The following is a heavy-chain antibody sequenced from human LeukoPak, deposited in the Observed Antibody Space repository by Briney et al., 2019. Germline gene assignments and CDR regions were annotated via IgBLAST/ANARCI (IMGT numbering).Heavy chain of an antibody. D-gene: IGHD6-19*01. V-gene: IGHV5-51*01. CDR2: IYPGDSDT. CDR3: ARPRGSGPGMAYFDY. J-gene: IGHJ4*02. CDR1: GYSFTSYW. Sequence: GESLKISCKGSGYSFTSYWIGWVRQMPGKGLEWMGIIYPGDSDTRYSPSFQGQVTISVDKSSSTAYLQWSSLKDSDTAMYYCARPRGSGPGMAYFDYWGQGTLVTVSS.